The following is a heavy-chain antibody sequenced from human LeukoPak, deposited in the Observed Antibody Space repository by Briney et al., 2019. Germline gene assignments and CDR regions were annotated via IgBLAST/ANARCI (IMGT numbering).Heavy chain of an antibody. D-gene: IGHD6-6*01. Sequence: SETLSLTCTVSGGSISSYYWSWIRQPPGKGLEWIGYIYYSGSTKYNPSLKSRVTISVDTSENQFSLKLTSVTAADTAVYYCARDREYSSSGLVWFDPWGHGILVTVSS. V-gene: IGHV4-59*12. J-gene: IGHJ5*02. CDR2: IYYSGST. CDR3: ARDREYSSSGLVWFDP. CDR1: GGSISSYY.